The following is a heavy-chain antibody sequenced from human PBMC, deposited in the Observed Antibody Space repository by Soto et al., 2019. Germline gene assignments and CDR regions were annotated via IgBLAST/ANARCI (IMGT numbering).Heavy chain of an antibody. D-gene: IGHD2-2*01. V-gene: IGHV4-30-4*01. Sequence: SETLSLTCSVSGDYIHVGGYYWTWIRQRPGKGLEWMGYIYCTGKTYYNPSLESRLTMSVDRSKNQFSLRLTSVTAADTAVYFCGRDLTSNANCIDPWGQGTLVTAPQ. CDR3: GRDLTSNANCIDP. CDR2: IYCTGKT. CDR1: GDYIHVGGYY. J-gene: IGHJ5*02.